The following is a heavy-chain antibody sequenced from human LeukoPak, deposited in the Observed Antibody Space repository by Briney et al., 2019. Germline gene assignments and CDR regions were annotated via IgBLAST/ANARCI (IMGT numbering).Heavy chain of an antibody. CDR2: IYYSGST. Sequence: SETLSLTCTVSGGSISSGGYYWSWSRQHPGKGLEWIGYIYYSGSTYYNPSLKSRVTISVDTSKNQFSLKLSSVTAADTAVYYCARVGIAARPGIIDYWGQGTLVTVSS. J-gene: IGHJ4*02. CDR1: GGSISSGGYY. V-gene: IGHV4-31*03. D-gene: IGHD6-6*01. CDR3: ARVGIAARPGIIDY.